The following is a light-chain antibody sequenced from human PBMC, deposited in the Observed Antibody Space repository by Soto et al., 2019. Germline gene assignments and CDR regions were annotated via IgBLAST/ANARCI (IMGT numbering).Light chain of an antibody. Sequence: QSALTQPASVSGSPGQSITISCTGTSSDVGTYNLVSWYQQHPGRAPKLIIYEVDSRTSGISDRFSGSKSGNTASLTISGLQPEDEADYYCSSFTTTNSLEDWVFGGGTKLTVL. CDR3: SSFTTTNSLEDWV. J-gene: IGLJ3*02. CDR2: EVD. V-gene: IGLV2-14*02. CDR1: SSDVGTYNL.